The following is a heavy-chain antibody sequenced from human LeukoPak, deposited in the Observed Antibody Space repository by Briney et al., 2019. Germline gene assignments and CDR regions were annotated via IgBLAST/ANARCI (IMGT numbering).Heavy chain of an antibody. CDR3: ATYIMVRGVPGAFDI. V-gene: IGHV4-39*01. J-gene: IGHJ3*02. CDR1: GGSISSSSYY. D-gene: IGHD3-10*01. Sequence: SETLSLTCTVPGGSISSSSYYWGWIRQPPGKGLEWIGSIYYSGSTYYNPSLKSRVTISVDTSKNQFSLKLSSVTAADTAVYYCATYIMVRGVPGAFDIWGQGTMVTVSS. CDR2: IYYSGST.